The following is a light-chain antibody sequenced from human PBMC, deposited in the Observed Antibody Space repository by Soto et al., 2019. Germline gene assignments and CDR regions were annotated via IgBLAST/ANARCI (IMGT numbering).Light chain of an antibody. CDR2: AAS. CDR1: KGISTY. V-gene: IGKV1-27*01. CDR3: QKYNSAPLT. J-gene: IGKJ4*01. Sequence: DIQMTQSPSSLSASVGDRVTITCRASKGISTYLAWHQQKPGKVPKLLIYAASTFQSGVPSRFSGSGSGTDFTLTISSLQPEDVATYYFQKYNSAPLTFGGGTKVEIK.